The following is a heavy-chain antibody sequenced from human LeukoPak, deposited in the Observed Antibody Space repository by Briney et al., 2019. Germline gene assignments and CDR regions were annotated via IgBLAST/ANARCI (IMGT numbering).Heavy chain of an antibody. Sequence: GGSLRLSCAASGFTVSSNYMSWVRQAPGKGLEWVSVIYSGGSTYYADSVKGRLTISRDNSKNTLYLQMNSLRAEDTAVYYCARGAYYDSSGYYYYYYYYYMDVWGKGTTVTISS. CDR2: IYSGGST. V-gene: IGHV3-53*01. D-gene: IGHD3-22*01. CDR3: ARGAYYDSSGYYYYYYYYYMDV. J-gene: IGHJ6*03. CDR1: GFTVSSNY.